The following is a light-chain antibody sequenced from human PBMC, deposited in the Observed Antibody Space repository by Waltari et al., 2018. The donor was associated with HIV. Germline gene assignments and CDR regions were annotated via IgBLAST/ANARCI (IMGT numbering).Light chain of an antibody. CDR1: RSNIGAGYD. V-gene: IGLV1-40*01. J-gene: IGLJ3*02. CDR3: QSYDSSLSDLL. CDR2: GNN. Sequence: QSVLPQPPSVSGAPGQRVTITCTGRRSNIGAGYDVHWYQQLPGKAPKLPISGNNNRPSGVPDRFSGSKSGTSTSLAITGLQAEDEADYYCQSYDSSLSDLLFGGGTKLTVL.